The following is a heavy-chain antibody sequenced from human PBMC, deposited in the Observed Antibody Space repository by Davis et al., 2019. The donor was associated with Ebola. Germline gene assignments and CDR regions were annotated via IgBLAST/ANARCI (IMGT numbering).Heavy chain of an antibody. V-gene: IGHV3-23*03. CDR2: LYSGAGGST. CDR3: AGRTFGSGSF. J-gene: IGHJ4*02. CDR1: GFTFSSYW. Sequence: GESLKISCAASGFTFSSYWMSWVRQAPGKGLEWVSILYSGAGGSTYYADSVKGRFTISRDTSGSKLYLQMNSLRAHDTTVYYCAGRTFGSGSFWGQGTLVSVSS. D-gene: IGHD3-10*01.